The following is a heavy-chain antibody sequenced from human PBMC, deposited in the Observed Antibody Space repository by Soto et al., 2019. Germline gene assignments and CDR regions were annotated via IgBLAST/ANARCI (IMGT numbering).Heavy chain of an antibody. J-gene: IGHJ4*02. CDR2: IKTKTDGGTT. V-gene: IGHV3-15*07. CDR3: TTGVRQVEGPVDH. D-gene: IGHD1-1*01. Sequence: EVQLVESGGGLVQPGGSLRLSCAASGFTFSNAWMNWVRQAPGKGLEWVGRIKTKTDGGTTDYAAPVKVRFTISREDSKNTLYVQMYSLKTEDTALYYCTTGVRQVEGPVDHWGQGTLVAVSS. CDR1: GFTFSNAW.